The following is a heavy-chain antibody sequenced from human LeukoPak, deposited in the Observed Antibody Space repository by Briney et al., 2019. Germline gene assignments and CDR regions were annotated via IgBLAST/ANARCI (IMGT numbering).Heavy chain of an antibody. CDR1: GFTVSSNY. J-gene: IGHJ4*02. D-gene: IGHD1-26*01. CDR3: AKFNGLKFPSLIDY. Sequence: GGSLRLSCAASGFTVSSNYMSWVRQAPGKGLEWVSVIYSGGSTYYADSVKGRFTISRDNSKNTLYLQMNSLRAEDTAVYYCAKFNGLKFPSLIDYWGQGTLVTVSS. V-gene: IGHV3-66*01. CDR2: IYSGGST.